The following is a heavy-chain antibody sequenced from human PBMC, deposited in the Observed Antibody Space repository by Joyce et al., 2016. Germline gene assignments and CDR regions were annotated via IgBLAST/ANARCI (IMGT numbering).Heavy chain of an antibody. D-gene: IGHD3-9*01. V-gene: IGHV1-69*01. J-gene: IGHJ5*02. Sequence: QVQLVQSGTEVRKPGSSVKISCKASGGTFKNHAITWVRQAPGQGLEWMGGIIPMCRTTNYAPKFQGRVTITADESTSTAYMDLSSLTSDDSAVYYCAFDFITYSADPWGQGTLVTVSS. CDR3: AFDFITYSADP. CDR1: GGTFKNHA. CDR2: IIPMCRTT.